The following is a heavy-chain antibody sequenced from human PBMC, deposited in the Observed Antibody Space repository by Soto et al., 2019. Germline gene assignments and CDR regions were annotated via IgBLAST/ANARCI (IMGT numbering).Heavy chain of an antibody. J-gene: IGHJ3*01. D-gene: IGHD2-8*01. CDR1: VCTFSTYA. Sequence: VGSLRLSCASSVCTFSTYAMSCVRQAPGKGLEWVSAISGSGDYTYYTDSVKGRFAISRDNSMNTLYLQMSSLRIDDTAVYYCAHPRGLGVFYAYDVWGQATMVLVS. V-gene: IGHV3-23*01. CDR3: AHPRGLGVFYAYDV. CDR2: ISGSGDYT.